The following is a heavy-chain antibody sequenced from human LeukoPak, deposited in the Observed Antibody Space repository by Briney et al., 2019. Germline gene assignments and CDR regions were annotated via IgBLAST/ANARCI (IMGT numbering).Heavy chain of an antibody. CDR3: ARDPSSSSWYSYFDY. CDR1: GGSISSYY. J-gene: IGHJ4*02. Sequence: SETLSLTCTVSGGSISSYYWSWIRQPPGKGLEWIGYIYYSGSTNYNPSLKSRATISVDTSKNQFSLKLSSVTAADTAVYYCARDPSSSSWYSYFDYWGQGTLVTVSS. D-gene: IGHD6-13*01. V-gene: IGHV4-59*01. CDR2: IYYSGST.